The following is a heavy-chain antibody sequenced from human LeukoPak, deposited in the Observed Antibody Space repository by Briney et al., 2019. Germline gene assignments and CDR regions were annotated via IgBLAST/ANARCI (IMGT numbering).Heavy chain of an antibody. J-gene: IGHJ4*02. V-gene: IGHV4-4*07. CDR2: ININEGP. D-gene: IGHD5-18*01. CDR3: ARDGNSYGPDFDY. CDR1: GGSISSYH. Sequence: SETLSLTCTVSGGSISSYHWSWIRQPVGKGLEWIGHININEGPKYNPSLRSRVTMSADTSRNQYSLKLSSVTAADTAVYYCARDGNSYGPDFDYWGQGTLVTVSS.